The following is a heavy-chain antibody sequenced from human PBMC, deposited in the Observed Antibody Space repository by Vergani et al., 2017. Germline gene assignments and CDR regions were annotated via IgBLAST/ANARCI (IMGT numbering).Heavy chain of an antibody. Sequence: EVQLVQSGAEVKKPGESLRISCKGAGYSFTSYWISWVRQMPGKGLEWMGRIDPSDSYTNYSPSFQGHVTISADKSLSTAYLQWSSLKASDTAMYYCARQVAVAIKWWGPYYYYGMDVWGQGTTVTVSS. V-gene: IGHV5-10-1*01. CDR2: IDPSDSYT. CDR3: ARQVAVAIKWWGPYYYYGMDV. CDR1: GYSFTSYW. D-gene: IGHD6-13*01. J-gene: IGHJ6*02.